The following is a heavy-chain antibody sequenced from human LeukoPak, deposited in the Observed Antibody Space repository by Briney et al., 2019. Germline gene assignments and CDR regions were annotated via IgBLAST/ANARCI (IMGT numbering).Heavy chain of an antibody. CDR1: GYTLTNYY. D-gene: IGHD1-26*01. CDR3: ARHEVGSRYYFDY. J-gene: IGHJ4*02. Sequence: GASVKVSCKASGYTLTNYYMHWVRQAPGQGLEWTGIINPSDGGTSYAQKFQGRVTMTRDTSTSTVYMELSSLRSEDTAVYYCARHEVGSRYYFDYWDQGTLVTVSS. CDR2: INPSDGGT. V-gene: IGHV1-46*01.